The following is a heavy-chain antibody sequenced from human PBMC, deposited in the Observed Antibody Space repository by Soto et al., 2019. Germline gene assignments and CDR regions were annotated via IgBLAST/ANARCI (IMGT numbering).Heavy chain of an antibody. CDR2: IYYSGST. V-gene: IGHV4-59*01. Sequence: SETLSLTCTVSGGSISSYYWSWIRQPPGKGLEWIGYIYYSGSTNYNPSPKSRVTISVDTSKNQFSLKLSSVTAADTAVYYCARAPPPFSYAPEENEYYPDHWGQGTLVTVFS. CDR3: ARAPPPFSYAPEENEYYPDH. J-gene: IGHJ4*02. D-gene: IGHD3-10*01. CDR1: GGSISSYY.